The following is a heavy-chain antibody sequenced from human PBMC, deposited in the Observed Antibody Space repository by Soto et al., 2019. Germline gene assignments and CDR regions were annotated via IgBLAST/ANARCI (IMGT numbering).Heavy chain of an antibody. Sequence: QVQLQESGPGLVKPSQTLSLTCTVSAGSIGSGFYYWSWIRQHPGKGLEWIGYIYSRGNTYYNPSLKSRVTISLDTSDNQFPLTLSSVTAADTAVYYCARGTYYFYVDVWGKGTTVTVSS. CDR3: ARGTYYFYVDV. CDR2: IYSRGNT. CDR1: AGSIGSGFYY. V-gene: IGHV4-31*03. J-gene: IGHJ6*03.